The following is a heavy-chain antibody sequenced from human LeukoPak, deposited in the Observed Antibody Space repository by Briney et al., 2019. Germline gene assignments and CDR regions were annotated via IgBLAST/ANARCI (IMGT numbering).Heavy chain of an antibody. D-gene: IGHD2-15*01. J-gene: IGHJ4*02. CDR3: ARGAGLGYCSGGSCHYFDY. CDR2: ISSSSSTI. CDR1: GFTFSSYS. Sequence: GGSLRLSCAASGFTFSSYSMNWVRQAPGKGLEWVSYISSSSSTIYYADSVKGRFTISRDNAKNSLYLQMNSLRAEDTAVYYCARGAGLGYCSGGSCHYFDYWGQGTLVTVSS. V-gene: IGHV3-48*01.